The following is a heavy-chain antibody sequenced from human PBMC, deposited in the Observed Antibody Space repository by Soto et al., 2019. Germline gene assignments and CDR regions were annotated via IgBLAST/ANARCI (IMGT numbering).Heavy chain of an antibody. D-gene: IGHD3-16*01. CDR3: ARWGRDDSPSANYYYCYGMDV. J-gene: IGHJ6*02. Sequence: QVQLVQSGAEVKKPGSSVKVSCKASGGTFSSYAISWVRQAPGQGLEWMGGIIPIFGTANYAQKFQGRVTITADESTSTAYMELSSLRAEDTSVYYCARWGRDDSPSANYYYCYGMDVWGQGTTVTLSS. CDR1: GGTFSSYA. CDR2: IIPIFGTA. V-gene: IGHV1-69*01.